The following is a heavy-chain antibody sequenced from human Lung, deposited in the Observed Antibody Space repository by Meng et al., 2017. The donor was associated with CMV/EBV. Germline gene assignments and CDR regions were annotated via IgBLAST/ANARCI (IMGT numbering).Heavy chain of an antibody. D-gene: IGHD1-26*01. V-gene: IGHV3-15*01. Sequence: GGSXRLXCAASGFTFSNAWMSWVRQAPGKGLEWVGRIKNKFDGETTDYAAPVKGRFTISRDDSKNTLYLQMNSLKTEDTAVYYCIRTGSYGYWGQGTRVTGAS. CDR1: GFTFSNAW. CDR2: IKNKFDGETT. CDR3: IRTGSYGY. J-gene: IGHJ4*02.